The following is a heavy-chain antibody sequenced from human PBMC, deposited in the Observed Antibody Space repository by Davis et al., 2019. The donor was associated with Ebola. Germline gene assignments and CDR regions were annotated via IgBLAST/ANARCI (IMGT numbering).Heavy chain of an antibody. V-gene: IGHV3-7*03. D-gene: IGHD5-18*01. CDR3: ARDWGHKYSYGPPFDY. CDR2: LNEDGSET. J-gene: IGHJ4*02. Sequence: GESLKISCAASGFTFNMYWMSWVRQAPGKGLEWVANLNEDGSETYYVGSVKGRFSISRDNAKNAFYLQMSSLRVEDTAVYYCARDWGHKYSYGPPFDYWGQGTLVTVSS. CDR1: GFTFNMYW.